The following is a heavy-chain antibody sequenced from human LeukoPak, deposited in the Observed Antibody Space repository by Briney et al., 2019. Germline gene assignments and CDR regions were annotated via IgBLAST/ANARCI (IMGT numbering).Heavy chain of an antibody. CDR1: GFTFSSYS. CDR2: ISSTSNFI. J-gene: IGHJ4*02. CDR3: ARVGYKWNDVYFFDY. Sequence: KPGGSLRLSCAASGFTFSSYSMNWVRQAPGKGLEWVSSISSTSNFIYYADSVKGRFTISRDNAKNSLYLQMNSLRAEDTAVYYCARVGYKWNDVYFFDYWGQGTLVTVSS. V-gene: IGHV3-21*06. D-gene: IGHD1-1*01.